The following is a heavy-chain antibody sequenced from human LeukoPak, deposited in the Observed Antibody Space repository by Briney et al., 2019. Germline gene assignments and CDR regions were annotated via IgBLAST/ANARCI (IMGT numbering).Heavy chain of an antibody. V-gene: IGHV1-46*03. CDR3: ARGGYNWNMFDY. J-gene: IGHJ4*02. D-gene: IGHD1-20*01. CDR1: GYTFSSYY. CDR2: INPSGGGT. Sequence: ASVKVSCKASGYTFSSYYMHWVRQAPGQGLEWMGIINPSGGGTTYAQKFQGRVTMTRDTSTSTVYMELSSLRSEDTAVYYCARGGYNWNMFDYWGQGTLVTVSS.